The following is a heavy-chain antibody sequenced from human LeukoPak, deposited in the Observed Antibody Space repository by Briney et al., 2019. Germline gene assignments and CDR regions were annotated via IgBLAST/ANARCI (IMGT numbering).Heavy chain of an antibody. D-gene: IGHD3-9*01. CDR3: ARKRSFDL. CDR2: IYYSESA. V-gene: IGHV4-59*02. Sequence: SETLSLTCTVSGDSVSNYYWSWIRQPPGKRLEWVGCIYYSESATYNPSLKSRVTISLDTSKNQFFLKLSSVTAADTAVYYCARKRSFDLWGQGTLVTVSS. J-gene: IGHJ4*02. CDR1: GDSVSNYY.